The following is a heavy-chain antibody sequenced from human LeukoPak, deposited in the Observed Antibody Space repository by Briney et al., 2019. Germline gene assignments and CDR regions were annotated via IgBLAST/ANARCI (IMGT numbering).Heavy chain of an antibody. CDR3: WGYHYYGSGRDAFDI. J-gene: IGHJ3*02. Sequence: GGSLRLSCAASGFTFGNYAMSWVRQAXXXXXXXXSTIASYGGTTYYADSVKGRLTISRDNFKNAVYLQMNSLRAEDTAVYYCWGYHYYGSGRDAFDIWGQGTLVTVSS. D-gene: IGHD3-10*01. CDR1: GFTFGNYA. V-gene: IGHV3-23*01. CDR2: IASYGGTT.